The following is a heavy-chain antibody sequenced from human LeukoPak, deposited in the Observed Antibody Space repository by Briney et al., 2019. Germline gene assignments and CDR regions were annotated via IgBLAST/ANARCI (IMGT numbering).Heavy chain of an antibody. D-gene: IGHD5-12*01. V-gene: IGHV3-21*04. J-gene: IGHJ3*02. Sequence: PGGSLRLSCAASRFTFSSYSINWVRQAPGKGLEWVSSISSGSSHIFYEDSVKGRFTISRDNAKNSLFLQMSSLRVEDTAIYYCVRGGAGATASDVLDIWGQGTMVTVSS. CDR3: VRGGAGATASDVLDI. CDR1: RFTFSSYS. CDR2: ISSGSSHI.